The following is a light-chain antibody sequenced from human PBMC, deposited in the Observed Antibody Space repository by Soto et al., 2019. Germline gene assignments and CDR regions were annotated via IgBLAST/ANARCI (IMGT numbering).Light chain of an antibody. CDR2: RTS. J-gene: IGKJ1*01. Sequence: EVVLTQSPGTLSLSPGERATLSCRASESVSSSFLTWYQQKPGQAPRLLIYRTSNRVTGIPDRFSGSGSGTDFTLTISRLEPEDFAVYFCQHYGNSLWTFGQGPKVEIK. CDR1: ESVSSSF. V-gene: IGKV3-20*01. CDR3: QHYGNSLWT.